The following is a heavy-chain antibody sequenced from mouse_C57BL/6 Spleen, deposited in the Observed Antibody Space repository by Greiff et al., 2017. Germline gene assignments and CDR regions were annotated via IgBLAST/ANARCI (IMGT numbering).Heavy chain of an antibody. CDR1: GYTFTSYW. D-gene: IGHD1-1*01. CDR2: IDPSDSET. Sequence: QVQLLQPGAELVRPGSSVKLSCKASGYTFTSYWMHWVKQRPIQGLEWIGNIDPSDSETHYNQKFKDKATLTRDKSSSTVYMQLSSLTSEDSAVYYCARDYYGSSYYWYFDVWGTGTTVTVSS. J-gene: IGHJ1*03. CDR3: ARDYYGSSYYWYFDV. V-gene: IGHV1-52*01.